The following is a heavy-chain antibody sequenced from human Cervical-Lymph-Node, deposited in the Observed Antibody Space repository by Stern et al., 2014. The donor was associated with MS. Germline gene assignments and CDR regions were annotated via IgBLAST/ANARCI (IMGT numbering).Heavy chain of an antibody. CDR2: INPGSGSP. V-gene: IGHV1-46*01. CDR1: GYTFTAYY. J-gene: IGHJ4*02. Sequence: VQLVQSGAEVKKPGASVKVSCKASGYTFTAYYMHWVRQAPGQVFEWMGMINPGSGSPSYAQKFQGRVSMIRDTSTSTVYMDLSSLTSEDTAVYYCARGLSSNGPYWGQGTLVTVSS. D-gene: IGHD6-19*01. CDR3: ARGLSSNGPY.